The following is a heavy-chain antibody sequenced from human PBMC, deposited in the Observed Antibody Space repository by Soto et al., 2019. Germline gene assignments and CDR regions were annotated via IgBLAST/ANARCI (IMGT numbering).Heavy chain of an antibody. J-gene: IGHJ6*02. Sequence: GGSLRLSCEASGFTFNSYAMAWVRQAPGKGLEWVSGISGGGISTYYADSMKGRFTISRDNSKSTLYLQMNSLRAEDTALYYCAKGRSYYYYYGVDVWGQGTTVTVSS. CDR2: ISGGGIST. CDR1: GFTFNSYA. CDR3: AKGRSYYYYYGVDV. V-gene: IGHV3-23*01.